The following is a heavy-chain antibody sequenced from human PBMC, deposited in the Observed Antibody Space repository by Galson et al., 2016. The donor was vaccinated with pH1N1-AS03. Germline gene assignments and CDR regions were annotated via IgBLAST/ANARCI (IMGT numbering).Heavy chain of an antibody. D-gene: IGHD3-3*02. CDR1: GGSVSSGNYY. Sequence: SETLSLTCSVSGGSVSSGNYYWNWIRQPPGKGLEWIGYIYSSGSTNYNPSLKSRVTMSIDTSKKQFSLKLTSVTAADTAVYYCARDYISGLMDVWGQGTTVTVSS. V-gene: IGHV4-61*01. CDR2: IYSSGST. J-gene: IGHJ6*02. CDR3: ARDYISGLMDV.